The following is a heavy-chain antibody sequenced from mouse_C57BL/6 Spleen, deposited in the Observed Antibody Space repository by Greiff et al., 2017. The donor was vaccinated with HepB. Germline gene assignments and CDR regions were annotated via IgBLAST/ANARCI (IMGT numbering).Heavy chain of an antibody. CDR3: ARRGDIAWFAY. CDR1: GYTFTSYG. V-gene: IGHV1-81*01. J-gene: IGHJ3*01. Sequence: VQLKESGAELARPGASVKLSCKASGYTFTSYGISWVKQRTGQGLEWIGEIYPRSGNTYYNEKFKGKATLTADKSSSTAYMELRSLTSEDSAVYFCARRGDIAWFAYWGQGTLVTVSA. CDR2: IYPRSGNT.